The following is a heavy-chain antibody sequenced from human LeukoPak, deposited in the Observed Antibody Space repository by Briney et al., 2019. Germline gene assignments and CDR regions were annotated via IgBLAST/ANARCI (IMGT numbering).Heavy chain of an antibody. CDR1: GYTFTNYG. J-gene: IGHJ4*02. V-gene: IGHV1-18*01. CDR2: ISAYNGNT. D-gene: IGHD3-10*01. Sequence: ASVKVSCKATGYTFTNYGISWVRQAPGQGLEWMGWISAYNGNTNYAQKFQGRVTMTTDTSTSTAYMELRSLRSDDTAVYYCARLDNYYGSGTWGQGTLVTVSS. CDR3: ARLDNYYGSGT.